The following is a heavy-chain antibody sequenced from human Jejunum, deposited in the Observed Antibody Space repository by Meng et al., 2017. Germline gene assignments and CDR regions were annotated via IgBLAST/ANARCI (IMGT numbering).Heavy chain of an antibody. J-gene: IGHJ4*02. V-gene: IGHV2-5*02. CDR1: GFSLNSYGEA. D-gene: IGHD6-19*01. CDR3: GYKGSGRFYLDN. CDR2: IYWDDVK. Sequence: QITLQESGPTLMKPTQTLTLTCSFSGFSLNSYGEAVGWIRQPPGKALEWLAVIYWDDVKRYSPFLNSRLTLTKDTSEKQVFLTMTNVDPVDTATYFCGYKGSGRFYLDNWGPGTLVTVSS.